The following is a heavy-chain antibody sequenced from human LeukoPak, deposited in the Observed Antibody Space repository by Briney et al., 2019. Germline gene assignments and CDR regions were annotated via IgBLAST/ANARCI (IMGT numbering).Heavy chain of an antibody. Sequence: SETLSLTCAVSGGSISSGGYSWSWIRQPPGKGLEWLGYIYHSGSTYYNPSLKSRVTISVDRSKNQFSLKLSSVTAADTAVYYCAKRDGEQWPQLGFDYWGQGTLVTVSS. D-gene: IGHD6-19*01. CDR3: AKRDGEQWPQLGFDY. V-gene: IGHV4-30-2*01. CDR1: GGSISSGGYS. CDR2: IYHSGST. J-gene: IGHJ4*02.